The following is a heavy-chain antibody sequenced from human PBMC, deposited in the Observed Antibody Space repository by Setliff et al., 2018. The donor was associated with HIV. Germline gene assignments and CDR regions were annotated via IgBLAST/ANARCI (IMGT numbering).Heavy chain of an antibody. CDR1: GLIFSSYV. D-gene: IGHD6-13*01. V-gene: IGHV3-30*01. Sequence: GGSLRLSCAPSGLIFSSYVMHWVRQAPGKGLGWVAVMSYDGNNKYYADSVKGRFTISRDNSKNTLFLQMNSRRPEDTAVYYCARDCRAGWVFTYGMYVWGQGTLVTVSS. CDR2: MSYDGNNK. CDR3: ARDCRAGWVFTYGMYV. J-gene: IGHJ6*02.